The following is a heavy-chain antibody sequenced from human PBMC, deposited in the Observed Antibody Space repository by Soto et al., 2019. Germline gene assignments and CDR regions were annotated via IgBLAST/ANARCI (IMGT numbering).Heavy chain of an antibody. CDR3: ARGLRGAYGMDV. D-gene: IGHD2-21*02. V-gene: IGHV3-74*01. Sequence: VQLVESGGGLVQPGGSLRLSCAASGFTFTDYWVHWVRQPPGKGLVWVARIKVDETTTNYADSVEGRFTISRDNARNTVYLQINSLRAEDTAVYFCARGLRGAYGMDVWGQGTTVTVSS. CDR1: GFTFTDYW. CDR2: IKVDETTT. J-gene: IGHJ6*02.